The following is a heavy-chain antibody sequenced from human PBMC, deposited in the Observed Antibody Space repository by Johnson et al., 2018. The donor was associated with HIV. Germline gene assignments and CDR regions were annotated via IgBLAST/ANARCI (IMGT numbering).Heavy chain of an antibody. J-gene: IGHJ3*02. Sequence: VQLVESGGGLVQPGGSLRLSCAASGFTFSFYWMHWVRQVPGKGLVWVSRINSDGSSTSYADSVKGRFTISSDNAKNTLYLQVNSLRAEDTALYYCARAGPYCSGGSCYSPDAFDIWGQGTMVTVSS. CDR2: INSDGSST. CDR3: ARAGPYCSGGSCYSPDAFDI. D-gene: IGHD2-15*01. V-gene: IGHV3-74*02. CDR1: GFTFSFYW.